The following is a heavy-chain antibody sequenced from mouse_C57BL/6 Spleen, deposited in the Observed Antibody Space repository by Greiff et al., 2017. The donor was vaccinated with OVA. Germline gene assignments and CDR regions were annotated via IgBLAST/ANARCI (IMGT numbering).Heavy chain of an antibody. Sequence: VQLQQPGAELVMPGASVKLSCKASGYTFTSYWMHWVKQRPGQGLEWIGEIDPSDSYTNYNQTFKGKSTLTVDKSSSTAYMQLSSLTSEDSAVYYCARGTGAYYFDYWGQGTTLTVSS. CDR1: GYTFTSYW. D-gene: IGHD4-1*01. J-gene: IGHJ2*01. CDR2: IDPSDSYT. V-gene: IGHV1-69*01. CDR3: ARGTGAYYFDY.